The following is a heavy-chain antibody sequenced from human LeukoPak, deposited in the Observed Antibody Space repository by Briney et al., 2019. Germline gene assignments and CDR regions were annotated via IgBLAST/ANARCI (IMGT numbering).Heavy chain of an antibody. V-gene: IGHV3-74*01. Sequence: GGSLRLSCAASGFTFSTYWMHWVRHAPGKELVWVSRINGDGSTTDYADSVKGRFTISRDNAKNTLYLQMNSLRAEDTSVYYCATISRSVSSHFDYWGQGTLVTVSS. CDR1: GFTFSTYW. J-gene: IGHJ4*02. CDR3: ATISRSVSSHFDY. CDR2: INGDGSTT. D-gene: IGHD1-26*01.